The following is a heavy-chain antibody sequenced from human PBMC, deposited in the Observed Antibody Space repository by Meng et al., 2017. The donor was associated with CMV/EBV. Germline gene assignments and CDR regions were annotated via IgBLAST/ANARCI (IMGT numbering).Heavy chain of an antibody. D-gene: IGHD6-6*01. V-gene: IGHV4-34*01. J-gene: IGHJ4*02. CDR3: AREGSSRPLDY. CDR1: GGPFSGYY. CDR2: INHSGST. Sequence: SETLSLTCAVYGGPFSGYYWSWIRQPPGKGLEWIGEINHSGSTNYNPSLKSRVTISVDTSKNQFSLKLSSVTAADTAVYYCAREGSSRPLDYWGQGTLVTVSS.